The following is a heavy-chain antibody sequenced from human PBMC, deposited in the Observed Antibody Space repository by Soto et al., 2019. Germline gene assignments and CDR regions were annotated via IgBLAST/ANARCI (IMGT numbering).Heavy chain of an antibody. V-gene: IGHV1-46*01. D-gene: IGHD6-25*01. J-gene: IGHJ6*02. CDR1: GFTFTNYF. CDR2: ISAYDGST. CDR3: AKGDGRGSSGFYYYDGMDV. Sequence: QVQLVQSGAEVKKPGASVKVSCKASGFTFTNYFFHWVRQAPRQGLEWMGIISAYDGSTNYVQSLQGRVTMTSDTSTSTVYIELSSLRSEDTAVYYCAKGDGRGSSGFYYYDGMDVWGHGTTVTVSS.